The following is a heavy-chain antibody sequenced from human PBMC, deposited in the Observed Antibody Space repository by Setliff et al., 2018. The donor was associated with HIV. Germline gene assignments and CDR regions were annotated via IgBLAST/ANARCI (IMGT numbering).Heavy chain of an antibody. CDR1: GYTFSDYG. D-gene: IGHD6-6*01. J-gene: IGHJ6*02. CDR3: ARTRKSYPPAYGLDV. V-gene: IGHV1-18*01. CDR2: ISVYNGKT. Sequence: ASVKVSCRASGYTFSDYGISWVRQAPGQGLEWMGWISVYNGKTNSAQKVQGRVTMTTDTSTSTAYMELGSLISDDTAVYYCARTRKSYPPAYGLDVWGQGTTVTVSS.